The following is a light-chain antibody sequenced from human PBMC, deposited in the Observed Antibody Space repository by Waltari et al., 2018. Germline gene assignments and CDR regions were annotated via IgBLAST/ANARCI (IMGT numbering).Light chain of an antibody. Sequence: QSALTQPPSASGSPGQSVTISCTGTSRDVGAYNYFSWYQQHPGKAPKLMIYEVSKRPSGVPARFSGSKSGNTASLTVSGLQAEDEADYSCSSYVGSNIVVFGGGTKLTVL. CDR3: SSYVGSNIVV. J-gene: IGLJ2*01. V-gene: IGLV2-8*01. CDR1: SRDVGAYNY. CDR2: EVS.